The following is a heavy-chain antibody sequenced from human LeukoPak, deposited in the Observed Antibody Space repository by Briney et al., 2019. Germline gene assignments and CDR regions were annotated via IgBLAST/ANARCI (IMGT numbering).Heavy chain of an antibody. CDR1: GFTFSNYV. Sequence: GGSLRLSCAASGFTFSNYVASWLRQAPGKGLEWVSVISGNGVSTNYADSVKGRFTISRDNSKNTLYLQMNSLRAEDTAVYYCAKENYGSGSYYNSPLGAFDIWGQGTMVTVSS. CDR2: ISGNGVST. D-gene: IGHD3-10*01. CDR3: AKENYGSGSYYNSPLGAFDI. J-gene: IGHJ3*02. V-gene: IGHV3-23*01.